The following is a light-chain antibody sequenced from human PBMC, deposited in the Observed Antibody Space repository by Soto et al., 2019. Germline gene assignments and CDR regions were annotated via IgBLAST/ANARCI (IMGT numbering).Light chain of an antibody. CDR2: TAS. CDR3: QQYNTYQWM. CDR1: QSINSW. Sequence: DIQMTQAPSTLSESVGDRVTITCRASQSINSWLAWYQQKPGKAPKLLIDTASVLQTGVPSRFSGSGSGTEFTLTINSLRPDDFATYYCQQYNTYQWMFAQGTKVDIK. J-gene: IGKJ1*01. V-gene: IGKV1-5*03.